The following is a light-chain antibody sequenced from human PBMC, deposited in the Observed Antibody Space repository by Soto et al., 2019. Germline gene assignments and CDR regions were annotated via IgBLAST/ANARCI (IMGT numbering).Light chain of an antibody. J-gene: IGKJ1*01. CDR2: SAS. Sequence: DNPVTTPPSSLSGTVGHRVTQACLASQGISVRLAWFQQKPGKAPQYLIQSASTLESGVPSRFSGSGSGTDFTLNISSLQPEDVATYYCIQGNPCPRTFGQGTKVDI. V-gene: IGKV1D-16*01. CDR3: IQGNPCPRT. CDR1: QGISVR.